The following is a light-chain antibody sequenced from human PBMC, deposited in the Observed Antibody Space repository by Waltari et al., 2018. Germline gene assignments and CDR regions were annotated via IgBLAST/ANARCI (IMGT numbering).Light chain of an antibody. Sequence: DVAMTQSPLSLPVTLGQPTSISCRSSQGLVSSDGNTYFNWFQQRPGQAPRRLLYKVSNRDSGVPNRFSGSGSGTDCTLRISRVEAEDVGVYYCMQGTHWPWTFGQGTKVEIK. CDR3: MQGTHWPWT. V-gene: IGKV2-30*01. CDR1: QGLVSSDGNTY. J-gene: IGKJ1*01. CDR2: KVS.